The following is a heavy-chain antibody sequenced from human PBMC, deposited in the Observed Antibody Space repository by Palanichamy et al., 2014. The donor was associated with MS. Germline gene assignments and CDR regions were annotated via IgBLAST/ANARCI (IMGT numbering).Heavy chain of an antibody. Sequence: QVQLQESGPGLVKPSGTLSLTCAVSGGSISSSNWWSWVRQPPGKGLEWIGEIYHSGSTNYNPSLKSRVTISVDKSKNQFSLKLSSVTAADTAVYYCAREAVVPAATPPLYYYGMDVWGQGTTVTVSS. CDR2: IYHSGST. CDR3: AREAVVPAATPPLYYYGMDV. V-gene: IGHV4-4*02. J-gene: IGHJ6*02. CDR1: GGSISSSNW. D-gene: IGHD2-2*02.